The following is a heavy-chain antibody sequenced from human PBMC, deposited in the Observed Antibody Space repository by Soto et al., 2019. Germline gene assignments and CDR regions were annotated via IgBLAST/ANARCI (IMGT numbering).Heavy chain of an antibody. J-gene: IGHJ4*02. CDR2: TKNRSQRYTI. CDR1: GFTPSDHY. Sequence: EVQLVESGGDLVQPGGSLRLSCAASGFTPSDHYMDWVRQAPGKGLEWVARTKNRSQRYTIEYAASVKGRFTISRDDSKNSLFLQMNSLKSDDTAVYYCTCWIAARCSWGQGTLVTVAS. D-gene: IGHD6-6*01. CDR3: TCWIAARCS. V-gene: IGHV3-72*01.